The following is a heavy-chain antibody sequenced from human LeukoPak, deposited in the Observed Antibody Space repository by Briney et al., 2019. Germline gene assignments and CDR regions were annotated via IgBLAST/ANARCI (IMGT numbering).Heavy chain of an antibody. CDR2: IYYSGRT. Sequence: PETLSLTCTVSGGSISSYYWSWIRQPPGKGLEWIGYIYYSGRTNYNPSLKSRVTISVDTSKNQFSLKLSSVTAADTAVYYCARHGCSSTSCPFQHWGQGTLVTVSS. D-gene: IGHD2-2*01. V-gene: IGHV4-59*08. CDR1: GGSISSYY. CDR3: ARHGCSSTSCPFQH. J-gene: IGHJ1*01.